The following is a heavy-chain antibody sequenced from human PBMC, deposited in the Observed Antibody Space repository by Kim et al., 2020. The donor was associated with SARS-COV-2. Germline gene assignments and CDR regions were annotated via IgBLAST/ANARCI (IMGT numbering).Heavy chain of an antibody. CDR3: ARGEIQLWLGAFDI. Sequence: SETLSLTCAVYGGSFSGYYWSWIRQPPGKGLEWIGEINHSGSTNYNPSLKSRVTISVDTSKNQFSLKLSSVTAADTAVYYCARGEIQLWLGAFDIWGQGTMVTVSS. V-gene: IGHV4-34*01. J-gene: IGHJ3*02. CDR1: GGSFSGYY. CDR2: INHSGST. D-gene: IGHD5-18*01.